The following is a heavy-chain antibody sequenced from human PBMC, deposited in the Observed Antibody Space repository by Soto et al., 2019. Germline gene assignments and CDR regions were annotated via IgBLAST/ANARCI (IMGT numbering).Heavy chain of an antibody. J-gene: IGHJ4*02. CDR3: AIGGCGSTTCYVNC. CDR1: GFTFSSYV. V-gene: IGHV3-23*01. D-gene: IGHD2-2*01. Sequence: PGGSLRLSCAASGFTFSSYVMSWVRQAPGKGLEWVSSISYTADITNYADSVRGRFTISRDNSKNTLYLQMNSLRGEDTAVYYCAIGGCGSTTCYVNCWGQGTLVTVSS. CDR2: ISYTADIT.